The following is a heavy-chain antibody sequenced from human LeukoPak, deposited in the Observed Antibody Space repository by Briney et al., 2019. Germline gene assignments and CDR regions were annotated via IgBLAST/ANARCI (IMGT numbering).Heavy chain of an antibody. CDR2: IKQDGSEI. V-gene: IGHV3-7*02. Sequence: GGSLRLSCAASGFTLSSYWMSWVRQAPGKGLEWVANIKQDGSEIYYVDSVKGRFTISRDNAKNSLYLQMNSLRPEDTAVYYCERSSQGAFDIWGQGTMVTVPS. D-gene: IGHD2-15*01. CDR1: GFTLSSYW. CDR3: ERSSQGAFDI. J-gene: IGHJ3*02.